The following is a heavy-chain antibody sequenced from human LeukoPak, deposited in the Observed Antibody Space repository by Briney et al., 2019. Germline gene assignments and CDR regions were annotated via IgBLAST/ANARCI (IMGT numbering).Heavy chain of an antibody. CDR1: GFTFSSYG. CDR2: IRYDGRNK. V-gene: IGHV3-30*02. CDR3: AKDSWEVGATSEIDY. J-gene: IGHJ4*02. Sequence: PGGSLRLSCAASGFTFSSYGMHWVRQAPGKGLEWVAFIRYDGRNKYYAESVKGRFTISRDNSKNTLYLQMNSLRAEDTAVYYCAKDSWEVGATSEIDYWGQGTLVTVSS. D-gene: IGHD1-26*01.